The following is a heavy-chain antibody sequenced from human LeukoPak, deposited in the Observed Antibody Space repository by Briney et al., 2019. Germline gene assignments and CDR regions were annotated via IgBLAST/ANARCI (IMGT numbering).Heavy chain of an antibody. CDR3: ARDFTRFDILTGRGRYYYYGMDV. CDR2: INPNSGGT. J-gene: IGHJ6*02. D-gene: IGHD3-9*01. Sequence: ASVKVSCKASGYTFTGYYMHWVRQAPGQGLEWMGWINPNSGGTNYAQKFQGRVTMTRDTSISTAYMELSRLRSDDTAVYYCARDFTRFDILTGRGRYYYYGMDVWGQGTTVTVSS. CDR1: GYTFTGYY. V-gene: IGHV1-2*02.